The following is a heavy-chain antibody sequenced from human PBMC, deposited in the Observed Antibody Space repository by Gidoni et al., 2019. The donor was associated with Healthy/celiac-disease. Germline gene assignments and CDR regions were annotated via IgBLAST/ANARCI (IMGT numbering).Heavy chain of an antibody. CDR3: ARVRDSSGWSTFDY. CDR2: IYYSGST. V-gene: IGHV4-39*01. J-gene: IGHJ4*02. D-gene: IGHD6-19*01. CDR1: GGSISSSSYY. Sequence: QLQLQESGPGLVKPSETLSLPCTVPGGSISSSSYYWGWIRQPPGKGLEWIGSIYYSGSTYYNPSLKSRVTISVDTSKNQFSLKLSSVTAADTAVYYCARVRDSSGWSTFDYWGQGTLVTVSS.